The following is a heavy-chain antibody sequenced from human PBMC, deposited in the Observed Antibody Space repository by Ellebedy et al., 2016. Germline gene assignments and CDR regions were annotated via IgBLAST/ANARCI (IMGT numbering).Heavy chain of an antibody. CDR3: AKDVPIRAPRPGDFPRYYGMDV. Sequence: GESLKISXAASGFTFSSYGMHWVRQAPGKGLEWVAVISYDGSNKYYVDSVKGRFTISRDNSKNTLYLQMNSLRAEDTAVYYCAKDVPIRAPRPGDFPRYYGMDVWGQGTTVTVSS. CDR2: ISYDGSNK. D-gene: IGHD4-17*01. V-gene: IGHV3-30*18. J-gene: IGHJ6*02. CDR1: GFTFSSYG.